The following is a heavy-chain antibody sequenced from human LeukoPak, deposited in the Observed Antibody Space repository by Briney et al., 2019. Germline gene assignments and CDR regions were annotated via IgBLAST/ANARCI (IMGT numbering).Heavy chain of an antibody. V-gene: IGHV4-59*01. Sequence: SETLSLTCTVSGGSISGYYWSWVRQPSGRGLEWIGYIYYGGGTKYNPSLRSRVTISLDTSKNHFSLKLTSVTAADTAIYYCTRGQLSSSWPGGWFAPWGQGTLVTVSS. J-gene: IGHJ5*02. CDR3: TRGQLSSSWPGGWFAP. D-gene: IGHD6-13*01. CDR2: IYYGGGT. CDR1: GGSISGYY.